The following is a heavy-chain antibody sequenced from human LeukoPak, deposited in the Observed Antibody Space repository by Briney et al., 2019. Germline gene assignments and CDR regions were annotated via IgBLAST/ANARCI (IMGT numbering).Heavy chain of an antibody. CDR3: ARHMVGSYSYGFDY. D-gene: IGHD5-18*01. CDR1: GGSISSYY. V-gene: IGHV4-59*08. CDR2: IYYSGST. J-gene: IGHJ4*02. Sequence: SETLSLTCTVSGGSISSYYWSWIRQPPGKGLEWIGYIYYSGSTNYNPSLKSRVTISVDTSKNQFSLKPSSVTAADTAVYYCARHMVGSYSYGFDYWGQGTLVTVSS.